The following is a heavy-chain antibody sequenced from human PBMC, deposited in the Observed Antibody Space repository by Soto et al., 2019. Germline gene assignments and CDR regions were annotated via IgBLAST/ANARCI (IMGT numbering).Heavy chain of an antibody. V-gene: IGHV4-34*01. CDR1: GGYFSGYY. J-gene: IGHJ4*02. CDR3: ARGQWLVRRFDY. D-gene: IGHD6-19*01. Sequence: QVQLQQWGAGLLKPSETLSLTCAVYGGYFSGYYWSWIRQPPGKGLEWIGEINHSGSTNYNPSLKSRVTISVDTSKNQFSLKLSSVTAADTAVYYCARGQWLVRRFDYWGQGTLVTVSS. CDR2: INHSGST.